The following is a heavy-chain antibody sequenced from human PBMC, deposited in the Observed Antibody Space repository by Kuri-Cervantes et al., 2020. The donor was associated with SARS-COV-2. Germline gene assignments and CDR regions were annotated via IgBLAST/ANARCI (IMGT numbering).Heavy chain of an antibody. CDR1: GGSISSHY. CDR3: ARARAIITMVRGVKNNWFDP. V-gene: IGHV4-59*11. D-gene: IGHD3-10*01. Sequence: ESLKISCTVSGGSISSHYWSWIRQPPGKGLEWIGYIYYSGSTNYNPSLKSRVTISVDTSKNQFPLKLSSVTAADTAVYYCARARAIITMVRGVKNNWFDPWGQGTLVTVSS. CDR2: IYYSGST. J-gene: IGHJ5*02.